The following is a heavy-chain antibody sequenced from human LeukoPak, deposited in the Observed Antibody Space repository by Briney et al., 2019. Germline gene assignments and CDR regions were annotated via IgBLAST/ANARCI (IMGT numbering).Heavy chain of an antibody. Sequence: PGGSLRLSCVASGFTFSSFGMHWVRQAPGKGLEWVAFIRYDGTDKYYADSVKGRFTISRDNSKNTLYLQMNSLRPEDTAVYYCAPRVVVITAPFDYWGQGTLVTVSS. CDR2: IRYDGTDK. CDR1: GFTFSSFG. CDR3: APRVVVITAPFDY. V-gene: IGHV3-30*02. D-gene: IGHD2-21*01. J-gene: IGHJ4*02.